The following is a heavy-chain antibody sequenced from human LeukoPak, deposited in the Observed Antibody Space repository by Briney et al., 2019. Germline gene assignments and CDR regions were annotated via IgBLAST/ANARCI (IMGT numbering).Heavy chain of an antibody. CDR2: IIPIFGTA. V-gene: IGHV1-69*05. J-gene: IGHJ6*03. D-gene: IGHD6-13*01. CDR3: ARQRYSSSWYQGMDYYYYYYMDV. CDR1: GYTFTSYA. Sequence: ASVKVSCKASGYTFTSYAMNWVRQAPGQGLEWMGGIIPIFGTANYAQKFQGRVTITTDESTSTAYMELSSLRSEDTAVYYCARQRYSSSWYQGMDYYYYYYMDVWGKGTTVTVSS.